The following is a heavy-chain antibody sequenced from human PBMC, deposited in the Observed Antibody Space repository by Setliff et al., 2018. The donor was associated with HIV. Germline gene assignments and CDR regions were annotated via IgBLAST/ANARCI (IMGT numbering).Heavy chain of an antibody. CDR3: ARYVWSNGPRDH. CDR1: GFIFNNYW. V-gene: IGHV3-7*01. Sequence: PGGSLRLSCAVSGFIFNNYWMSWVRQAPGKGLEWVANINQDGSEKHYVDSVTGRFAISRDKSKNLLFLQMDNLRAEDTAVYYCARYVWSNGPRDHWGQGTLVTVSS. D-gene: IGHD2-8*01. CDR2: INQDGSEK. J-gene: IGHJ5*02.